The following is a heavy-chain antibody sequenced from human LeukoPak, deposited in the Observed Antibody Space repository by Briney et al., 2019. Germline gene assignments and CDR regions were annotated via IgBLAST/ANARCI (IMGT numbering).Heavy chain of an antibody. V-gene: IGHV3-30-3*01. D-gene: IGHD4-17*01. Sequence: PGGSLRLSCAASGFTFSSYAMHRVRQAPGKGLEWVAVISYDGSNKYYADSVKGRFTISRDNSKNTLYLQMNSLRAEDTAVYYCARDSLEVTTSGWFDYWGQGTLVTVSS. J-gene: IGHJ4*02. CDR2: ISYDGSNK. CDR1: GFTFSSYA. CDR3: ARDSLEVTTSGWFDY.